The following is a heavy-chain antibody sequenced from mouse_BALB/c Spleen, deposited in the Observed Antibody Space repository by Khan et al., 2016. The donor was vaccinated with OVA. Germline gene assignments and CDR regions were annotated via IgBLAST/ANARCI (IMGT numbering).Heavy chain of an antibody. J-gene: IGHJ2*01. V-gene: IGHV5-6-5*01. D-gene: IGHD2-14*01. CDR1: GFTFSSYV. CDR3: AREAYRYDEYYFDY. CDR2: ISSGGST. Sequence: EVELVESGGDLVKPGGSLKLSCAASGFTFSSYVMSWVRQTPEKGLEWVAAISSGGSTYYPDSVKGRFTISRDTARNILYLQMSSLRSEDTAMYNCAREAYRYDEYYFDYWGQGTTLTVSS.